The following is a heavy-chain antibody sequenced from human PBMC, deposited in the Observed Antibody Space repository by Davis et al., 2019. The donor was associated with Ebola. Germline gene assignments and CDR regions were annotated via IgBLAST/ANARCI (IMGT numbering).Heavy chain of an antibody. Sequence: GGSLRLSCAASGFTFSSYAMSWVRQAPGKGLEWVAVISYDGSNKYYADSVKGRFTISRDNAKNTLYLQMNSLRAEDTAVYYCARDAWDNWFDPWGQGTLVTVSS. CDR3: ARDAWDNWFDP. D-gene: IGHD7-27*01. CDR2: ISYDGSNK. J-gene: IGHJ5*02. V-gene: IGHV3-30-3*01. CDR1: GFTFSSYA.